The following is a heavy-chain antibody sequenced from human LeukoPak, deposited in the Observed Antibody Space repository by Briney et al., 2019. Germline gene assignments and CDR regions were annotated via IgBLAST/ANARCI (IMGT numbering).Heavy chain of an antibody. CDR1: GFTFSNYG. V-gene: IGHV3-33*01. D-gene: IGHD1-26*01. CDR2: IWYDGSNK. CDR3: VREREGSNSEH. Sequence: PGGSLRLSCAASGFTFSNYGMHWVRQAPGKGLEWVAVIWYDGSNKYYGDSVKGRFTISRDGSKNTLYLQLNSLRTEDTAIYYCVREREGSNSEHWGQGTLVTVSS. J-gene: IGHJ1*01.